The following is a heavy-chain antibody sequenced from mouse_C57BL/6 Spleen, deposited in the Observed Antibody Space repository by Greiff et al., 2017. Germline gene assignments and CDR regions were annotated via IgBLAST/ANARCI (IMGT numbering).Heavy chain of an antibody. CDR3: ARSGDYDEGWFAY. Sequence: VQLVQSGAELAKPGASVKLSCKASGYTFTSYWMHWVKQRPGQGLEWIGYINPSSGYTKYNQKFKDKATLTADKSASTTYMQLSRLTYEDSAVYYCARSGDYDEGWFAYWGQGTLVTVSA. CDR1: GYTFTSYW. J-gene: IGHJ3*01. D-gene: IGHD2-4*01. V-gene: IGHV1-7*01. CDR2: INPSSGYT.